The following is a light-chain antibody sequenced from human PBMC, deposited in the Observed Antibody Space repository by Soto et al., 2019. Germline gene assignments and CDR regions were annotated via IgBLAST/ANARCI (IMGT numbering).Light chain of an antibody. CDR3: ISYTSSSTSYV. V-gene: IGLV2-14*01. CDR2: EVS. J-gene: IGLJ1*01. Sequence: HSALTQPASVSGSPGQSITISCTGTSSDVGGYNYVAWYQQHPGKVPRLMIYEVSNRPSGVSNRFSGSKSGSTASLTISGLQAEDEADYYCISYTSSSTSYVSGTGTKVTVL. CDR1: SSDVGGYNY.